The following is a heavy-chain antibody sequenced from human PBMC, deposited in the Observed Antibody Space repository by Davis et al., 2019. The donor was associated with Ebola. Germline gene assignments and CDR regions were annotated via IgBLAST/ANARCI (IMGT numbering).Heavy chain of an antibody. V-gene: IGHV1-24*01. CDR1: GYTLTELA. J-gene: IGHJ6*02. CDR3: ATDLSTYTYGSYSYGMDV. D-gene: IGHD2/OR15-2a*01. Sequence: ASVKVSCKVSGYTLTELAMHWVRQAPGKGLEWMGHFDPEDGKTFYAQMFQGRITITQDTSTGTAYMELSSLRSEDTALYYCATDLSTYTYGSYSYGMDVWGQGTTVIVSS. CDR2: FDPEDGKT.